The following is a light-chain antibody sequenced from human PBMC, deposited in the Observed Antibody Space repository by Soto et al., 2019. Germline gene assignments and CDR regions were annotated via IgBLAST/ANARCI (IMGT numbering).Light chain of an antibody. CDR1: QSVATN. Sequence: EAVLTQSPATLSVFPGERATLSCRASQSVATNLAWYQQRPGQAPRLLIYGASKRAIGLPARFSGSGSGTEFTLTITSLQSEDFAVYYCQQRNIWPPVTFGQGTRLEIK. CDR3: QQRNIWPPVT. V-gene: IGKV3-15*01. CDR2: GAS. J-gene: IGKJ5*01.